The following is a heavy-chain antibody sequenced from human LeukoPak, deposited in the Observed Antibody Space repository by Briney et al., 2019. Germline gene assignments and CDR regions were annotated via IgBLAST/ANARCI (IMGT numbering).Heavy chain of an antibody. D-gene: IGHD3-10*02. CDR2: ISCSGSTI. CDR1: GFTFSSYE. J-gene: IGHJ6*04. V-gene: IGHV3-48*03. CDR3: AELGITMIGGV. Sequence: GGSLRLSCAASGFTFSSYEMNWVRQAPGKGLEWVSYISCSGSTIYYADSVKGRFTISRDNSKNSLYLQMNSLRAEDTAVYYCAELGITMIGGVWGKGTTVTISS.